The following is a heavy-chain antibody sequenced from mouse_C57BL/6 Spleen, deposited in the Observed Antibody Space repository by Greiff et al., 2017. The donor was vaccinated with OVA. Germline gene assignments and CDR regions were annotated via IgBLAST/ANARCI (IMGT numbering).Heavy chain of an antibody. CDR1: GYAFSSSW. D-gene: IGHD1-1*01. J-gene: IGHJ4*01. CDR3: AREGRSYPYYAMDY. CDR2: IYPGDGDT. Sequence: QVQLQQSGPELVKPGASVKISCKASGYAFSSSWMNWVKQRPGKGLEWIGRIYPGDGDTKYNGKFKGKATLTADKYSSTAYMQLSSLTSEDSAVYFCAREGRSYPYYAMDYWGQGTSVTVSA. V-gene: IGHV1-82*01.